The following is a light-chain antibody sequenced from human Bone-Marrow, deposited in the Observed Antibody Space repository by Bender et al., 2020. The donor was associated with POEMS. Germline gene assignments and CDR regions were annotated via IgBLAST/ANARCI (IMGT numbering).Light chain of an antibody. J-gene: IGLJ3*02. CDR3: QVWDSSDDYAGV. CDR2: KDN. Sequence: SYEVTQPPSVSVSPGKTATITCSGDALPKQYVYWYQQKPGQAPVKVIYKDNERPSGVPDRFSGSSSGNTATLTITRVDAGDEADYYCQVWDSSDDYAGVFGGGTKLTVL. CDR1: ALPKQY. V-gene: IGLV3-25*02.